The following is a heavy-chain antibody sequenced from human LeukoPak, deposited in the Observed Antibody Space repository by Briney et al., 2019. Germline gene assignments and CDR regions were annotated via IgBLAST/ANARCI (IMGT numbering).Heavy chain of an antibody. J-gene: IGHJ4*02. Sequence: KTGGSLRLSCAASGFTFSDYYMSWIRQAPGKGLEWVSYISSSGSTIYYADSVKGRFTISRDNAKNSLYLQMNSLRAEDTAVYYCAREGGRLAAAGIFAPNGVAVAGNPQAADYWGQGTLVTVSS. CDR1: GFTFSDYY. D-gene: IGHD6-13*01. CDR3: AREGGRLAAAGIFAPNGVAVAGNPQAADY. CDR2: ISSSGSTI. V-gene: IGHV3-11*01.